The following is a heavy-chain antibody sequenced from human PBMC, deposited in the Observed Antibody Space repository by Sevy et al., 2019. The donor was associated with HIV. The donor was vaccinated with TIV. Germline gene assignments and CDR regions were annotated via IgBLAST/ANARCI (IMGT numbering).Heavy chain of an antibody. CDR2: INNDGSII. CDR3: ARGIGKSGAF. J-gene: IGHJ4*02. Sequence: GGSLRLSCKCSGFSLSAYWMHWVRQIPGKGLDWVSQINNDGSIIQYADSVKGRFTISRDNVRNTLYLQMESLRAEDAGVYYCARGIGKSGAFWGQGTLVTVSS. CDR1: GFSLSAYW. D-gene: IGHD1-26*01. V-gene: IGHV3-74*01.